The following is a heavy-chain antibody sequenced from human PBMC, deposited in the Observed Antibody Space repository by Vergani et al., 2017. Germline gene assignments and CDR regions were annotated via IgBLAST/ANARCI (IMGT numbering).Heavy chain of an antibody. CDR1: GFSLTTSGMC. Sequence: QVTLRESGPALVKPTQTLTLTCTFSGFSLTTSGMCVTWIRQPPGKALEWLARIDWDDDKYYSTSLKTRLTISKDTSKNQVVLTMTNMDPVDTATYYCAQGYRTLAFWGQGTLVTVSS. CDR3: AQGYRTLAF. J-gene: IGHJ4*02. D-gene: IGHD6-13*01. V-gene: IGHV2-70*15. CDR2: IDWDDDK.